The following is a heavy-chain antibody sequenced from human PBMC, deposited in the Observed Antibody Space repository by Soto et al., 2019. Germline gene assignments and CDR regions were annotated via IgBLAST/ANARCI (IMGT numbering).Heavy chain of an antibody. CDR1: GFTFSSYG. D-gene: IGHD2-15*01. CDR2: IWYDGSNK. CDR3: ARDCRWYVDY. V-gene: IGHV3-33*01. Sequence: QVQLVESGGGVVQPGRSLRLSCAASGFTFSSYGMHWVRQAPGKGLEWVAVIWYDGSNKYYADSVKGRFTISRDNSKNTLYLQMNSLRAEDTAVYYCARDCRWYVDYWGQGTLVTVSS. J-gene: IGHJ4*02.